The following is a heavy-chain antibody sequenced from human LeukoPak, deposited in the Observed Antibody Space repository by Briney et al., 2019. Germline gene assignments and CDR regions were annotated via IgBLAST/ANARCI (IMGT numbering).Heavy chain of an antibody. CDR2: IYPGDSDT. CDR1: GYSFTSYW. CDR3: ARIAAAGTIASWFDP. V-gene: IGHV5-51*01. J-gene: IGHJ5*02. D-gene: IGHD6-13*01. Sequence: GESLKISRKGSGYSFTSYWIGWVRQMPGKGLEWMGIIYPGDSDTRYSPSFQGQVTISADKSISTAYLQWSSLKASDTAMYYCARIAAAGTIASWFDPWGQGTLVTVSS.